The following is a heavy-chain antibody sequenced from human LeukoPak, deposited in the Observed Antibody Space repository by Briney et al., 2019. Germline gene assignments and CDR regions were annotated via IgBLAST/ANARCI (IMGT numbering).Heavy chain of an antibody. CDR1: GGSISSNSYY. CDR2: VYYSGRT. Sequence: SETLSLTCTVSGGSISSNSYYWGWIRQPPGKGLEWIGSVYYSGRTYYSPSLKSRVTISVDTSKNQFSLKLSSVTAADTAVYYCARPGIAAAGEGWFDPWGQGTLVTVSS. V-gene: IGHV4-39*01. J-gene: IGHJ5*02. D-gene: IGHD6-13*01. CDR3: ARPGIAAAGEGWFDP.